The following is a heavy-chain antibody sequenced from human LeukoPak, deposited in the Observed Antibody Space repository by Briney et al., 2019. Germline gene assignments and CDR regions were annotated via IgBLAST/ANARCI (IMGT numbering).Heavy chain of an antibody. Sequence: GGSLRLSCAASGFTFSSYGMHWVRQAPGKGLEWVAVIWYDGSNKYYADSVKGRFTISRDNSKNTLYLQMNSLRAEDTAVYYCAREDNWNDVPFDYWGQGTLVTVSS. CDR3: AREDNWNDVPFDY. V-gene: IGHV3-33*08. CDR2: IWYDGSNK. CDR1: GFTFSSYG. D-gene: IGHD1-1*01. J-gene: IGHJ4*02.